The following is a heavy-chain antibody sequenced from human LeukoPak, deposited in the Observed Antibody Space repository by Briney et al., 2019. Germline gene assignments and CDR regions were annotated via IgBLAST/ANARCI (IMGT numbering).Heavy chain of an antibody. CDR1: GFIFSGYG. D-gene: IGHD6-6*01. J-gene: IGHJ4*02. Sequence: GGSLRLSCAASGFIFSGYGMHWVRQAPGKGLEWVALMSHDGNYKHYADSVKGRFTISRDNSKNTLYLQMNSLRAEDTAVYYCARVRYSSSLDYWGQGTLVTVSS. CDR3: ARVRYSSSLDY. CDR2: MSHDGNYK. V-gene: IGHV3-30*03.